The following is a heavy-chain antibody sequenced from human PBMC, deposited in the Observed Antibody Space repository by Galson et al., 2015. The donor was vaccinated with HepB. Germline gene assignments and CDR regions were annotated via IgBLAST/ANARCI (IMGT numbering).Heavy chain of an antibody. CDR2: ISRDNTYI. J-gene: IGHJ6*02. D-gene: IGHD2-2*01. V-gene: IGHV3-21*01. CDR1: GFTFSSYS. Sequence: SLRLSCAASGFTFSSYSMNWVRQAPGKGLEWVSSISRDNTYIHYTDSVKGRFTISRDSAQNSVYLQMNSLRADDTAVYYCTRGYSTATGSDGYYYYGMDVWGQGTTVSVSS. CDR3: TRGYSTATGSDGYYYYGMDV.